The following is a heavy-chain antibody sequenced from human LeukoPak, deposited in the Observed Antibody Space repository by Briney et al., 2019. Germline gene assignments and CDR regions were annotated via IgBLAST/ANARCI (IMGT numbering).Heavy chain of an antibody. J-gene: IGHJ4*02. Sequence: GGSLRLSCAASGFTFSSYAMSWVRQAPGKGLEWVSAISGSGGSTYYADSVKGRFTISRDNAKNSLHLQMNSLRAEDTAVYYCAKNYYDSSGLFDYWGQGTLVIVSS. D-gene: IGHD3-22*01. CDR1: GFTFSSYA. V-gene: IGHV3-23*01. CDR2: ISGSGGST. CDR3: AKNYYDSSGLFDY.